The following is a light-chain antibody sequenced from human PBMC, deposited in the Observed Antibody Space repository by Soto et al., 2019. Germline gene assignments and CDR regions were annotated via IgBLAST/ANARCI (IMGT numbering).Light chain of an antibody. CDR1: PSFSSW. CDR3: QQFNIYSPGA. J-gene: IGKJ1*01. V-gene: IGKV1-5*01. Sequence: DIRMTQSPSTLSASVGDTVTIPCRASPSFSSWFAWYQQKPGKAPKLLIYDAASLESGVPSRFSGSGSGTEFTLSISSLQPDDFATYYCQQFNIYSPGAFGQGTKVDIK. CDR2: DAA.